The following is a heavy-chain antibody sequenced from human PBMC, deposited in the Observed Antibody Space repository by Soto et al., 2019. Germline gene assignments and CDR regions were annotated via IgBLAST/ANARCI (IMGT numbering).Heavy chain of an antibody. CDR2: INQSGRT. CDR3: ARSFGVAAAGPFDY. Sequence: ASETLSLTCAGYGGSFSGYYWTLIRQPPGTGLEGIGEINQSGRTNYNPSLKSRVTISVDTSKNQFSLKLSSVTAADTAVYYCARSFGVAAAGPFDYWGQGTLVTVSS. J-gene: IGHJ4*02. D-gene: IGHD6-13*01. CDR1: GGSFSGYY. V-gene: IGHV4-34*09.